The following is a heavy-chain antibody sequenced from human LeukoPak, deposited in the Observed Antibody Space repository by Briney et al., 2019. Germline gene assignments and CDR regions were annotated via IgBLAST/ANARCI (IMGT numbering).Heavy chain of an antibody. D-gene: IGHD6-19*01. CDR1: GFTFNSYA. Sequence: GGSLRLSCAASGFTFNSYAMIWVRQAPGKGLEWVSGIRTRDDNTYYADSVKGRFTISRDNSRNTLFLQMNRLRAEDTAIYYCTRDDAVGGGYLDPWGQGALVTVSS. J-gene: IGHJ5*02. CDR3: TRDDAVGGGYLDP. CDR2: IRTRDDNT. V-gene: IGHV3-23*01.